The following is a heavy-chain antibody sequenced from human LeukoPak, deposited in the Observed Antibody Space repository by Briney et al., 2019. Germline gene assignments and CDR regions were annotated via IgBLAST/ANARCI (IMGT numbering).Heavy chain of an antibody. J-gene: IGHJ6*02. CDR3: ARAGPTPVAGTGKNYYYYYGMDV. Sequence: GGSLRLSCAASGFTFSSYGMHWVRQAPGKGLEWVAVIWYGGSNKYYVDSVKGRFTISRDNAKNSLYLQMNSLRAEDTAVYYCARAGPTPVAGTGKNYYYYYGMDVWGQGTTVTVSS. CDR2: IWYGGSNK. CDR1: GFTFSSYG. V-gene: IGHV3-33*08. D-gene: IGHD6-19*01.